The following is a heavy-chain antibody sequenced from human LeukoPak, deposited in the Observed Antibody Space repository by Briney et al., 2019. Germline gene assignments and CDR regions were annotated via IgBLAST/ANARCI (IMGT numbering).Heavy chain of an antibody. CDR3: VRDFSGSYYVDYYYYYGMDV. Sequence: ASVKVSCKASGYTFTGYYMHWVRQAPGQGLEWMGWISAYNGNTNYAQKLQGRVTMTTDTSTSTAYMELRSLRSDDTAVYYCVRDFSGSYYVDYYYYYGMDVWGQGTTVTVSS. J-gene: IGHJ6*02. V-gene: IGHV1-18*04. D-gene: IGHD1-26*01. CDR2: ISAYNGNT. CDR1: GYTFTGYY.